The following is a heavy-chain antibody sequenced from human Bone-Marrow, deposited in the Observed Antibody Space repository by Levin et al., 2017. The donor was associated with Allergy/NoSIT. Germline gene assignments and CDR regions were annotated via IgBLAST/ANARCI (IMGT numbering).Heavy chain of an antibody. CDR1: GFTFNTYS. Sequence: GGSLRLSCAASGFTFNTYSMSWVRQTPGKGLEWISYINSISSTVHYADSVKGRFNISRDNTKNSLFLQMNSLRDDDTAVYYCARERWQPLSSYGGQAFDIWGQGTKVTVSA. CDR3: ARERWQPLSSYGGQAFDI. J-gene: IGHJ3*02. CDR2: INSISSTV. V-gene: IGHV3-48*02. D-gene: IGHD2-15*01.